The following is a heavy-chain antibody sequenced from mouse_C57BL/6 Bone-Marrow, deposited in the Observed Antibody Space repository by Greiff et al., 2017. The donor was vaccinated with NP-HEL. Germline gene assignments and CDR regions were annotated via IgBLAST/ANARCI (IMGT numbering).Heavy chain of an antibody. V-gene: IGHV2-2*01. CDR2: IWSGGST. J-gene: IGHJ4*01. CDR1: GFSLTSYG. Sequence: VQLQQSGPGLVQPSQSLSFTCTVSGFSLTSYGVHWVRQSPGKGLEWLGVIWSGGSTDYNAAFISRLSISKDNSKSQVFFKMNSLQADDTAIYYCARKGGNYYGYDGYYAMDYWGQGTSVTVSS. D-gene: IGHD2-2*01. CDR3: ARKGGNYYGYDGYYAMDY.